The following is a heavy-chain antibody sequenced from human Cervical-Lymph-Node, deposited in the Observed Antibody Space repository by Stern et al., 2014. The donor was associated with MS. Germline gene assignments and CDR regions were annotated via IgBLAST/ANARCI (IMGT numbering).Heavy chain of an antibody. Sequence: QVQLVQSGSELKKPGASVKVSCRTSGYTFTNYVVNWVRQAPGQGLEWMGGINTGTGNPTYAQGFTGLFVFSLDTSVSTAFLHISSLKAEDTAVYYCAIPRPLALYSPYGMDVWGQGTTVTVSS. J-gene: IGHJ6*02. CDR1: GYTFTNYV. CDR3: AIPRPLALYSPYGMDV. V-gene: IGHV7-4-1*02. CDR2: INTGTGNP. D-gene: IGHD3-16*01.